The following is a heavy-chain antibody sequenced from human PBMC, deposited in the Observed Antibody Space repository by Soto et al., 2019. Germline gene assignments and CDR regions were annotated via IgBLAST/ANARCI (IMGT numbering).Heavy chain of an antibody. V-gene: IGHV1-18*01. CDR2: INTYNGNT. CDR1: GYNFTSYG. CDR3: ARDYSYGIFGY. J-gene: IGHJ4*02. D-gene: IGHD5-18*01. Sequence: QVQLVQSGAEVKKPGASVKVSCKASGYNFTSYGISWVRQAPGQGLEWMGWINTYNGNTNSAQKFQGRVTMTTDTSTRIDYMELRSLRSDDTAVYYCARDYSYGIFGYWGQGTLVTVSS.